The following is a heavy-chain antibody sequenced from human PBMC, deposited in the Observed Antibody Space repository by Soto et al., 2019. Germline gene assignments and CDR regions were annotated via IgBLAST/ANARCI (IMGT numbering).Heavy chain of an antibody. CDR1: GYTFTSYG. Sequence: ASVKVSCKASGYTFTSYGISWVRQAPGQGLEWMGWISAYNGNTKYEQKLQGRVTMTTDTSTSTAYMELRSLRSDDTAVYYCAIDTAMDPPLPSWGQGTLVTVSS. V-gene: IGHV1-18*01. J-gene: IGHJ4*02. D-gene: IGHD5-18*01. CDR2: ISAYNGNT. CDR3: AIDTAMDPPLPS.